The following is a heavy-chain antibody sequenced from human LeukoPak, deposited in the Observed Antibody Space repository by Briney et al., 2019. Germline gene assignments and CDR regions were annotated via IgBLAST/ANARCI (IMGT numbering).Heavy chain of an antibody. CDR2: IKSKTDGGTT. CDR3: TTDQLPIFDY. V-gene: IGHV3-15*01. Sequence: GGSLRLSCAASGFTLSNAWMSWVRHAPGKGLEWVGRIKSKTDGGTTDYAAPVKGRFTISRDDSKNTLYLQMNSLKTEDTAVYYWTTDQLPIFDYWGQGTLVTVCS. CDR1: GFTLSNAW. D-gene: IGHD2-2*01. J-gene: IGHJ4*02.